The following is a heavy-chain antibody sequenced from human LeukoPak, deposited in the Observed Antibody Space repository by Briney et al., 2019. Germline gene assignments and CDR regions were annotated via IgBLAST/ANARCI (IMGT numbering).Heavy chain of an antibody. CDR1: GGTFSSYA. D-gene: IGHD3-22*01. Sequence: SVKASCKASGGTFSSYAISWVRQAPGQGLEWMGRIIPIFGTANYAQKFQGRVTITTDESTSTAYMELSSLRSEDTAVYYCARELGTMIVVVITQVGWFDPWGQGTLVTVSS. CDR2: IIPIFGTA. J-gene: IGHJ5*02. CDR3: ARELGTMIVVVITQVGWFDP. V-gene: IGHV1-69*05.